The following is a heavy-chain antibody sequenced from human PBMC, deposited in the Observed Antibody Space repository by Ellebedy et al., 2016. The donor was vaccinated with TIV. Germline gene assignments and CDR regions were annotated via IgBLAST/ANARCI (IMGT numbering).Heavy chain of an antibody. J-gene: IGHJ5*02. CDR3: ARFYDSSGYYYVPPNWFDP. D-gene: IGHD3-22*01. CDR1: GGSIINNNYY. CDR2: IYYSGST. V-gene: IGHV4-31*03. Sequence: SETLSLTXSVSGGSIINNNYYWSWIRQHPGKGLEWIGYIYYSGSTYYDPSLKSRVTISVDTSKNQFSLKLSSVTAADTAVYYCARFYDSSGYYYVPPNWFDPWGQGTLVTVSS.